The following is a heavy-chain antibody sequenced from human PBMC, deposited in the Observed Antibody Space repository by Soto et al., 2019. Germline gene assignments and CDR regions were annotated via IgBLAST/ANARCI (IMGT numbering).Heavy chain of an antibody. J-gene: IGHJ3*02. CDR3: AKDGIANNGIWEAFDM. CDR2: ISSSSSYI. CDR1: GFTFSSYS. D-gene: IGHD2-8*01. V-gene: IGHV3-21*04. Sequence: GGSLRLSCAASGFTFSSYSMNWVRQAPGKGLEWVSSISSSSSYIYYADSVKGRFTISRDNAKNSLFLQMNSLRAEDTAVYYCAKDGIANNGIWEAFDMWGQGTKVTVSS.